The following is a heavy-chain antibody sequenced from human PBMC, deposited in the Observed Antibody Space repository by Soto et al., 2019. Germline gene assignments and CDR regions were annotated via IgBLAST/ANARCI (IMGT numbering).Heavy chain of an antibody. Sequence: GGSLRLSCSASGFTFSHSAMHWVRQAPGKGLEYVAAIGSTGASTYYPGSVKGRFIISRDNSKNTLFLQMNSLRPEDTAVYYCVRGGGAYAGSSLWFDSWGQGTLVTVSS. CDR1: GFTFSHSA. D-gene: IGHD3-16*01. J-gene: IGHJ5*01. V-gene: IGHV3-64D*06. CDR2: IGSTGAST. CDR3: VRGGGAYAGSSLWFDS.